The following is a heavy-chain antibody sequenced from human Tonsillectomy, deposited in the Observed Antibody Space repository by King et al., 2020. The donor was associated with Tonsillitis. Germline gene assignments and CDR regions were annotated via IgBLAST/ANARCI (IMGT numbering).Heavy chain of an antibody. CDR1: GFTFDAYA. CDR2: ISWNSGAI. D-gene: IGHD2-21*02. J-gene: IGHJ4*02. CDR3: AKGIGSSRWGLPQTAFDY. Sequence: VQLVESGGGLVQPGRSLRLSWAASGFTFDAYAMYWVRQGPGKGLEWVSGISWNSGAIGHADSVKGRFTISRDNAKNSLYLRMNSLRAEDTALYYCAKGIGSSRWGLPQTAFDYWGQGTLVTVSS. V-gene: IGHV3-9*01.